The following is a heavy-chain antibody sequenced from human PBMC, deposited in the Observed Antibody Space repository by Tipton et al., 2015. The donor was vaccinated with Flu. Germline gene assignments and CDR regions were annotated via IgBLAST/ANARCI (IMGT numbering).Heavy chain of an antibody. Sequence: QLVQSGAEVKKPGASVKVSCKASGYTFTGYYMHWVRQAPGQGLEWMGRINPNSGGADYAQNFQGRVTMTTDTSISTAYMELTRLTSDDTAVYYCAKLPPGGVTNGNLFGLWGQGTLVTVSS. V-gene: IGHV1-2*06. D-gene: IGHD3-16*01. J-gene: IGHJ5*02. CDR1: GYTFTGYY. CDR2: INPNSGGA. CDR3: AKLPPGGVTNGNLFGL.